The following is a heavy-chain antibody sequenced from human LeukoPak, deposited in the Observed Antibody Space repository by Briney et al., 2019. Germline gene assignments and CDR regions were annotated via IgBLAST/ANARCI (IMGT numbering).Heavy chain of an antibody. J-gene: IGHJ4*02. CDR2: ISWNSGSI. V-gene: IGHV3-9*01. CDR3: AKVASSSWRYHAGYFDY. CDR1: GFTFDDYA. Sequence: GRSLRLSCAASGFTFDDYAMHWVRQAPGKGLEWVSGISWNSGSIGYADSVKGRFTISRDNAKNSLYLQMNSLRAEDTALYYCAKVASSSWRYHAGYFDYWGQGTLVTVSS. D-gene: IGHD6-13*01.